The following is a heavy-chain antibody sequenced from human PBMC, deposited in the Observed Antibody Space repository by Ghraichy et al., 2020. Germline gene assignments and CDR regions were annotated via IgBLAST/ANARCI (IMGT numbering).Heavy chain of an antibody. D-gene: IGHD4-17*01. CDR3: ARDHSDYGSADAFDI. J-gene: IGHJ3*02. Sequence: GESLNISCASSGFTFSSYWMSWVRQAPGKGLEWVANIKQDGSEKYYVDSVKGRFTISRDNAKNSLYLQMNSLRAEDTAVYYCARDHSDYGSADAFDIWGQGTMVTVSS. CDR2: IKQDGSEK. V-gene: IGHV3-7*01. CDR1: GFTFSSYW.